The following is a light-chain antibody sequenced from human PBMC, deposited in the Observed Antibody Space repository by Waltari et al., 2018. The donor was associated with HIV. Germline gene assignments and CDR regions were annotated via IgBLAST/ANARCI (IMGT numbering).Light chain of an antibody. CDR1: SSDVGAYNY. CDR3: SSYAGTSNFVL. J-gene: IGLJ2*01. CDR2: NVS. Sequence: QSALTQPRSVSESPGQSVTISCTGTSSDVGAYNYVSWYQQHPGRAPKFIISNVSERPAGVPDRFSGSRSGNTASLTISGLQAEDEAYYYCSSYAGTSNFVLFGGGTKLTVL. V-gene: IGLV2-11*01.